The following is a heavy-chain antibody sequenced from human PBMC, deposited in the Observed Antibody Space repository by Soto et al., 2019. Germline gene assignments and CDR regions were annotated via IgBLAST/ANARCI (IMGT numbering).Heavy chain of an antibody. CDR1: GYTFTSYD. Sequence: ASVKVSCKASGYTFTSYDINWVRQATGQGLEWMGWMNPNSGNTGYAQKFQGRVTMTRNTPISTAYMELSSLRSEDTAVYYCARDTYNEVVPAADRPDYYYYYMDVWGKGTTVTVSS. V-gene: IGHV1-8*01. CDR2: MNPNSGNT. CDR3: ARDTYNEVVPAADRPDYYYYYMDV. J-gene: IGHJ6*03. D-gene: IGHD2-2*01.